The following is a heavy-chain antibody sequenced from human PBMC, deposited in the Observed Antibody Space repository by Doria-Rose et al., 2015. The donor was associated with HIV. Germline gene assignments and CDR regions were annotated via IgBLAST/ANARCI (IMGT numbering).Heavy chain of an antibody. V-gene: IGHV4-31*03. CDR1: GASVRSRGYY. CDR3: ARMGSYRELDY. Sequence: TVSGASVRSRGYYWKWIRQVPGKGLESLGYTYYTGTSDYSPSFKSRLNMAVDTSKNQFSLKLSFVTVADTAVYYCARMGSYRELDYWGQGARGIGSA. J-gene: IGHJ4*02. CDR2: TYYTGTS. D-gene: IGHD3-3*01.